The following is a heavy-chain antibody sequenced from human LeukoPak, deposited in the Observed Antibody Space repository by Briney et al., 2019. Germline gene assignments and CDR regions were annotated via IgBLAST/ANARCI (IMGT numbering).Heavy chain of an antibody. CDR2: VYDNGNT. D-gene: IGHD5-24*01. CDR1: GGSISGYY. V-gene: IGHV4-59*08. J-gene: IGHJ5*02. Sequence: SETLSLTCTVSGGSISGYYWSWSRQPPGKGLEWIGYVYDNGNTNYNPSLKSRVTILVDTSKNQFSLKLTSVTAADTAVYYCARHAGAGRVLRFDPWGQGILVTVSS. CDR3: ARHAGAGRVLRFDP.